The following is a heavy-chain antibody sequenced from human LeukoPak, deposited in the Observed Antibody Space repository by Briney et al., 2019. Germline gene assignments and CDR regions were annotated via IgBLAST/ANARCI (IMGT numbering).Heavy chain of an antibody. D-gene: IGHD1-26*01. CDR2: ISGNDEGT. J-gene: IGHJ4*02. CDR3: ASGTIVGARGADN. CDR1: GFTFSTYG. V-gene: IGHV3-21*01. Sequence: PGGSLRLSCVASGFTFSTYGMTWVRQAPGRGLEWVSSISGNDEGTYYADSVKGRFTISRDNVKESLYLHMNSLRAEDTAVYYCASGTIVGARGADNWGQGTLVTVSS.